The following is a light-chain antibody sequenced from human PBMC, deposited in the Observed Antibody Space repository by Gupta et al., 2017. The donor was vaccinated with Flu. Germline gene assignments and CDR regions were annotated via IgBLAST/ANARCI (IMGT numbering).Light chain of an antibody. CDR2: EDN. Sequence: VTIACTRSSGSIARNYVQWYQQRPGRSPTTVIYEDNQRPSGVPDRFSGSIDSSSNSASLTISGLKTEDEADYYCQSYDSSNLWVFGGGTKLTVL. V-gene: IGLV6-57*01. CDR3: QSYDSSNLWV. CDR1: SGSIARNY. J-gene: IGLJ3*02.